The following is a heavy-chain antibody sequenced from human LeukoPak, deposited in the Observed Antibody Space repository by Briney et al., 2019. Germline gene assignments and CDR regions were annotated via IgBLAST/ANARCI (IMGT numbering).Heavy chain of an antibody. V-gene: IGHV3-74*01. CDR2: LNSDGGSI. CDR1: GFTFSSHW. CDR3: ARDISWFGSSFDY. Sequence: PGGSLRLSCAASGFTFSSHWMHWVRRVPGKGLMWVARLNSDGGSIGYADSVKGRFIISRDNAKNSLYLQMNSLRVEDTAVYYCARDISWFGSSFDYWGQGTLVTVSS. D-gene: IGHD3-10*01. J-gene: IGHJ4*02.